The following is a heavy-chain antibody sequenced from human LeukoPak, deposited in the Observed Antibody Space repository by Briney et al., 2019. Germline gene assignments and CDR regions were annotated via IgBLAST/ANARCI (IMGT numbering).Heavy chain of an antibody. J-gene: IGHJ4*02. CDR3: AREANFLDYYGSGSYFY. V-gene: IGHV1-18*01. CDR1: GYTFTSYT. D-gene: IGHD3-10*01. CDR2: ISAYNGNT. Sequence: ASVKVSCKASGYTFTSYTISWVRQAPGQGPKWMGWISAYNGNTKYAQKLQGRLTMTTDTSTSTAYMELRSLRSDDTAVYYCAREANFLDYYGSGSYFYWGQGTLVTVSS.